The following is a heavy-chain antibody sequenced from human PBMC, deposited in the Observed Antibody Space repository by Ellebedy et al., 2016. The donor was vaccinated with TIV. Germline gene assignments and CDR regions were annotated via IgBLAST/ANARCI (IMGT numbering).Heavy chain of an antibody. CDR1: GFTFSDFG. CDR3: ARGWSTPDS. J-gene: IGHJ4*02. D-gene: IGHD2-15*01. V-gene: IGHV3-30*03. Sequence: GESLKISCAASGFTFSDFGIHWVRQAPGKGLEWVTVISDDGNYKYYAKSVKDRFTISRDNSKNTVFLQMNSLRAEDTAVYYCARGWSTPDSWGQGTLVIVSS. CDR2: ISDDGNYK.